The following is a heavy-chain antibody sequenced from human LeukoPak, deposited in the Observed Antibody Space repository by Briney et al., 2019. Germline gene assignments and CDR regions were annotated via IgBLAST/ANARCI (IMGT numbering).Heavy chain of an antibody. J-gene: IGHJ1*01. V-gene: IGHV1-18*01. CDR1: GYTFTSYG. D-gene: IGHD6-13*01. CDR3: ARDRSSWYSGYFQH. Sequence: ASLKVSCKAPGYTFTSYGISWVRQAPGQGLEWMGWINAYNGNTNYAQKLQGRVTMTTDTSTSTAYMELRSPRSDDTAVYYCARDRSSWYSGYFQHWGQGTLVTVSS. CDR2: INAYNGNT.